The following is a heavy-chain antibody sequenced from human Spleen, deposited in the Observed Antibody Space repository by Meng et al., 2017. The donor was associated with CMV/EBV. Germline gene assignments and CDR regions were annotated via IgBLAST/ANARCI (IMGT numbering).Heavy chain of an antibody. CDR3: ARGCTEGGGDCQGAEYFQH. CDR1: GYTFTSYY. J-gene: IGHJ1*01. D-gene: IGHD2-21*01. V-gene: IGHV1-46*01. Sequence: ASVKVSCKASGYTFTSYYMHWVRQVPGQGLEWMGIINPSGGSTSYAQKFQGRVTMTRDTSTSTVYMELSSLRSEDTAVYYCARGCTEGGGDCQGAEYFQHWGQGTLVTVSS. CDR2: INPSGGST.